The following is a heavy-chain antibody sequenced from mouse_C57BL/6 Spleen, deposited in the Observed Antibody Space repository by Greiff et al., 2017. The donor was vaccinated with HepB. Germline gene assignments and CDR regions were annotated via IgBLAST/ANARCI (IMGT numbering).Heavy chain of an antibody. CDR3: ARAGGDGSSYGWFAY. V-gene: IGHV1-69*01. CDR2: IDPSDSYT. Sequence: QVQLQQPGAELVMPGASVKLSCKASGYTFTSYWMHWVKQRPGQGLEWIGEIDPSDSYTNYNQKFKGKSTLTVDKSSSTAYMQLSSLTSEDSAVYYCARAGGDGSSYGWFAYWGQGTLVTVSA. J-gene: IGHJ3*01. D-gene: IGHD1-1*01. CDR1: GYTFTSYW.